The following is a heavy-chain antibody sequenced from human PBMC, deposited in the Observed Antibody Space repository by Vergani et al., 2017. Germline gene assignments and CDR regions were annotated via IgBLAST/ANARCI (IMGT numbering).Heavy chain of an antibody. CDR2: IYPGDSDT. D-gene: IGHD6-13*01. V-gene: IGHV5-51*01. CDR1: GYSFTSYW. CDR3: ASLSVTTHEPIAAAGDAFDI. Sequence: EVQLVQSGAEVKKPGESLKISCKGSGYSFTSYWIGWVRQMPGKGLEWMGIIYPGDSDTRYSPSFQGQVTISADKSISTAYLQWRSLKASDTAMYYCASLSVTTHEPIAAAGDAFDIWGQGTMVTVSS. J-gene: IGHJ3*02.